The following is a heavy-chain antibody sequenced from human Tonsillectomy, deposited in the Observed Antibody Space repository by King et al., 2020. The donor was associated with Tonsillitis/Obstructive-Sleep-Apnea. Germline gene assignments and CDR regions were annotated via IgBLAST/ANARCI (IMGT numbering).Heavy chain of an antibody. CDR3: ARTTGELRYHYYYYMDV. D-gene: IGHD1-7*01. V-gene: IGHV3-66*01. CDR2: IYSGGST. J-gene: IGHJ6*03. CDR1: GFTVSSNY. Sequence: VQLVESGGGLVQPGGSLRLSCAASGFTVSSNYMSWVRQAPGKGLEWVSVIYSGGSTYYADSLKGRFTISRDNSKNTLYLQMNSLRAEDTAVYYCARTTGELRYHYYYYMDVWGKGTTVTVSS.